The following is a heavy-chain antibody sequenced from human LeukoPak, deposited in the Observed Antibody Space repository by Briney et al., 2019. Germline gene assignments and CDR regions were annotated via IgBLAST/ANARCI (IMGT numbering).Heavy chain of an antibody. CDR1: GFAFSNYW. V-gene: IGHV3-74*01. Sequence: GGSLRLSCAASGFAFSNYWMHWVRQAPGKGLVWVSRVNSDGSTTNYADSVKGPFTISRDNAENTLYMRMNSLRPEDTAVYYCARGYYSSSRIDYWGQGTLVTVSS. CDR2: VNSDGSTT. J-gene: IGHJ4*02. CDR3: ARGYYSSSRIDY. D-gene: IGHD6-13*01.